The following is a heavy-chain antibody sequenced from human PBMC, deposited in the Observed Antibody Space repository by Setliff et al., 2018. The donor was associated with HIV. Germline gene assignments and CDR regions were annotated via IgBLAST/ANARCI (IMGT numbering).Heavy chain of an antibody. CDR3: ARESLNLGELSSNPDASDI. CDR1: GGSFSGYY. Sequence: SETLSLTCAVYGGSFSGYYWSWVRQPPGKGLEWIGEINHSGSTNYNPSLKSRVTISVDTSKNQFSLKLSSVTAADTAVYYCARESLNLGELSSNPDASDIWGQGTMVTVSS. CDR2: INHSGST. J-gene: IGHJ3*02. D-gene: IGHD3-16*02. V-gene: IGHV4-34*01.